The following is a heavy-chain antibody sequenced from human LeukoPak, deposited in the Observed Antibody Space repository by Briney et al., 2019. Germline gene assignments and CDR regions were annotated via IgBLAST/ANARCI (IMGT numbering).Heavy chain of an antibody. CDR1: GFTFSNYW. CDR2: IKADGSTK. J-gene: IGHJ4*02. D-gene: IGHD3-10*01. V-gene: IGHV3-7*01. CDR3: ARDGPWFGEFFDY. Sequence: GRSRRLSCAASGFTFSNYWMSWVRQAPGKVLEWVANIKADGSTKNYMDPMKGRFTISRDNAKNSLYLQMNSLRAEDTAVYFCARDGPWFGEFFDYWGQGTLVTVSS.